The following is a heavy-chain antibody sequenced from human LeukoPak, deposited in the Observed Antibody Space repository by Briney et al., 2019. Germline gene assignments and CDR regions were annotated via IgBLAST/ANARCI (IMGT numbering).Heavy chain of an antibody. D-gene: IGHD2-15*01. J-gene: IGHJ4*02. CDR2: VSSDGGTT. V-gene: IGHV3-30*18. Sequence: PGTSLRLSCAASGFTFSSHGIHWVRQAPGKGLEWVAVVSSDGGTTYYADSVKGRFTISRDNSKNTLYLQMNSLRGEDTAIYYCTKESATGSRYSFDYRGQGTLVTVSS. CDR1: GFTFSSHG. CDR3: TKESATGSRYSFDY.